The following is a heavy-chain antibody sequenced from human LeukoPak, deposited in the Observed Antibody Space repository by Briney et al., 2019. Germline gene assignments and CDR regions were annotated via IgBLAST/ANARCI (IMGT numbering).Heavy chain of an antibody. CDR1: GGSFSGYY. J-gene: IGHJ4*02. CDR3: ARVGALIYSNPPFDY. Sequence: KPSETLSLTCAVYGGSFSGYYWSWIRQPPGKGLEWIREINHSGSTNYNPSLKSRVTISVDTSKNQFSLKLSSVTAADTAVYYCARVGALIYSNPPFDYWGQGTLVTVSS. V-gene: IGHV4-34*01. D-gene: IGHD4-11*01. CDR2: INHSGST.